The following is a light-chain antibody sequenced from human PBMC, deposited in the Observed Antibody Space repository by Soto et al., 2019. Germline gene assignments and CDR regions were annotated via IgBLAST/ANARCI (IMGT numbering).Light chain of an antibody. V-gene: IGKV1-5*01. J-gene: IGKJ4*01. CDR3: QQYQSFSPLT. CDR2: HAS. Sequence: DIQMTQSPSTLSASVGDRVTITCRASQTVHGWLAWYQQKPGKSPNVLIFHASSLASGVPSRFSGSGSGTEFTLTISSLQPDDFATYYCQQYQSFSPLTFGGGTKVDIK. CDR1: QTVHGW.